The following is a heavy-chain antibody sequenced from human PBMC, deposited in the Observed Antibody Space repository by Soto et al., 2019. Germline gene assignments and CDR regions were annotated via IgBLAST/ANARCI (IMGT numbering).Heavy chain of an antibody. CDR3: AKTMGQPLRFYYGMDV. CDR2: ISYDGSNK. D-gene: IGHD2-2*01. J-gene: IGHJ6*02. CDR1: GFTFSSYG. V-gene: IGHV3-30*18. Sequence: PGGSLRLSCAASGFTFSSYGMHWVRQAPGKGLEWVAVISYDGSNKYYADSVKGRFTISRDNSKNTLYLQMNSLRAEDTAVYYCAKTMGQPLRFYYGMDVWGQGTTVTVSS.